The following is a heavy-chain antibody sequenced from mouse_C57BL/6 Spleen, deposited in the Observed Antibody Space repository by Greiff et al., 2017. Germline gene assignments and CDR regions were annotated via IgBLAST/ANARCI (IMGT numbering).Heavy chain of an antibody. CDR3: ARDDYHLYFDV. D-gene: IGHD2-4*01. CDR2: INPGSGGT. V-gene: IGHV1-54*01. J-gene: IGHJ1*03. CDR1: GYAFTNYL. Sequence: VQVVESGAELVRPGTSVKVSCKASGYAFTNYLIEWVKQRPGQGLEWIGVINPGSGGTNYNEKFKGKATLTADKSSRTAYMQLSSLTSEDSAVYFCARDDYHLYFDVWGTGTPVTVSS.